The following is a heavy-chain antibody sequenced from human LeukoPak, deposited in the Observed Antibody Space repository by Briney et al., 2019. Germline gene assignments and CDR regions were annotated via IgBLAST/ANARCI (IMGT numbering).Heavy chain of an antibody. J-gene: IGHJ4*02. CDR3: AREVDSSSWYPEDAFDY. Sequence: SETLSLTCAVYGGSFSGYYWSWIRQPPGKGLEWIGEINHSGSTNYNPSLRSRATISVDTSKNQFSLKLSSVTAADTAVYYCAREVDSSSWYPEDAFDYWGQGTLVTVSS. CDR2: INHSGST. V-gene: IGHV4-34*01. D-gene: IGHD6-13*01. CDR1: GGSFSGYY.